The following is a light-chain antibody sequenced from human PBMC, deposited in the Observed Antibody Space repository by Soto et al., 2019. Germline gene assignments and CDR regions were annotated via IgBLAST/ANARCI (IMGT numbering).Light chain of an antibody. J-gene: IGKJ2*01. V-gene: IGKV3-20*01. CDR1: QSVSTY. CDR2: DAS. CDR3: QQYGSSPPRYT. Sequence: EIVLTQSPATLSLSPGERATLSCRASQSVSTYLAWYQQKPGQAPRLLIYDASNRATGIPDRFSGSGSGTDFTLTISRLEPEDFAVYYCQQYGSSPPRYTFGQGTKLEIK.